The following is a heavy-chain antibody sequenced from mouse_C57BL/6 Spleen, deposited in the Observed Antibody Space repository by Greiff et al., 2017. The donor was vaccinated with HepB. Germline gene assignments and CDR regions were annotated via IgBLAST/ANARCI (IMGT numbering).Heavy chain of an antibody. J-gene: IGHJ4*01. V-gene: IGHV1-72*01. CDR2: IDPNSGGT. Sequence: QVHVKQPGAELVKPGASVKLSCKASGYTFTSYWMHWVKQRPGRGLEWIGRIDPNSGGTKYNEKFKSKATLTVDKPSSTAYMQLSSLTSEDSAVYYCARGGYSYDYDGGYAMDYWGQGTSVTVSS. CDR3: ARGGYSYDYDGGYAMDY. CDR1: GYTFTSYW. D-gene: IGHD2-4*01.